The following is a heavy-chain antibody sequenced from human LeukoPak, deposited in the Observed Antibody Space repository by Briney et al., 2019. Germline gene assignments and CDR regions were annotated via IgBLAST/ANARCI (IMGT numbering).Heavy chain of an antibody. CDR3: ASFNRGDYYDSSGYPDAFDI. Sequence: ASVKVSCKASGYTFTGYYMHWVRQAPGQGLEWMGWINPNSGGTNYAQKFQGRVTMTRDTSISTAYMELSRLRSDDTAVDYCASFNRGDYYDSSGYPDAFDIWGQGTMVTVSS. J-gene: IGHJ3*02. V-gene: IGHV1-2*02. D-gene: IGHD3-22*01. CDR2: INPNSGGT. CDR1: GYTFTGYY.